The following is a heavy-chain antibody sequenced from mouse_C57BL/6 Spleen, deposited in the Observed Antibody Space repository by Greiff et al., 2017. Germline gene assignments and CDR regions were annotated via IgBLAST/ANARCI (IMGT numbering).Heavy chain of an antibody. CDR1: GFTFSSYG. CDR3: ARRHWDGDYFDY. J-gene: IGHJ2*01. Sequence: EVKVVESGGDLVKPGGSLKLSCAASGFTFSSYGMSWVRQTPDKRLEWVATISSGGSYTYYPDSVKGRFTISRDNAKNTLYLQMSSLKSEDTAMYYCARRHWDGDYFDYWGQGTTLTVSS. D-gene: IGHD4-1*01. V-gene: IGHV5-6*02. CDR2: ISSGGSYT.